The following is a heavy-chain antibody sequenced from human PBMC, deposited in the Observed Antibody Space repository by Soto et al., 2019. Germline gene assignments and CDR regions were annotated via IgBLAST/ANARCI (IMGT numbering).Heavy chain of an antibody. V-gene: IGHV1-3*01. J-gene: IGHJ3*02. CDR3: AREADSYGEWSGAFDI. D-gene: IGHD4-17*01. Sequence: GHSVKDSCQASGYTFTSYAMYWVRQAPGQRLEWMGWINAGNGNTKYSQKFQGRVTITRDTSASTAYMELSSLRSEDTAVYYCAREADSYGEWSGAFDIWGQGTMVTVSS. CDR1: GYTFTSYA. CDR2: INAGNGNT.